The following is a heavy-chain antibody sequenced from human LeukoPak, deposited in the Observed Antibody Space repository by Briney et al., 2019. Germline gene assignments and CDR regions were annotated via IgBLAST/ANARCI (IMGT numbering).Heavy chain of an antibody. J-gene: IGHJ4*02. D-gene: IGHD4-23*01. Sequence: PGGSLRLSCAASGFSFRAYTMNWVRQAPGKGLEWVSVIHSGGATYYADSVKGRFTISRDISKNALYLQMNSLRGDDTAVYYCAGSAVTNLDSWGQGNLVTVSS. V-gene: IGHV3-66*01. CDR3: AGSAVTNLDS. CDR1: GFSFRAYT. CDR2: IHSGGAT.